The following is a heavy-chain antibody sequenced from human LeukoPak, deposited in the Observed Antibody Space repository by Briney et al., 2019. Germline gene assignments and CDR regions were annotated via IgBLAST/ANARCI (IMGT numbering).Heavy chain of an antibody. Sequence: PGGSLRLSCAASGFTVSSNYMSWVRQAPGKGLEWVSVIYSGGSTYYADSVKGRFTISRDNSKNTLYLQTNSLRAEDTAVYYCAREAYYYDSSGYYDGPRGGYYYYGMDVWGQGTTVTVSS. J-gene: IGHJ6*02. CDR1: GFTVSSNY. CDR3: AREAYYYDSSGYYDGPRGGYYYYGMDV. D-gene: IGHD3-22*01. V-gene: IGHV3-53*01. CDR2: IYSGGST.